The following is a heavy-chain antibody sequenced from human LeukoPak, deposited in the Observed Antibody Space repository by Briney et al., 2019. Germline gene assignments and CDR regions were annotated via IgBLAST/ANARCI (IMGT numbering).Heavy chain of an antibody. CDR1: GGSISSTSHY. V-gene: IGHV4-39*07. CDR2: ISYSGST. CDR3: ARDLSLWWFYY. Sequence: PSETLSLTCTVSGGSISSTSHYWGWIRQPPGKGLEWIGSISYSGSTYYNPSLRSRVTISLDTSKSQFSLKLTSVTAADTAVYYCARDLSLWWFYYWGLGALVTVSS. D-gene: IGHD2-21*01. J-gene: IGHJ4*02.